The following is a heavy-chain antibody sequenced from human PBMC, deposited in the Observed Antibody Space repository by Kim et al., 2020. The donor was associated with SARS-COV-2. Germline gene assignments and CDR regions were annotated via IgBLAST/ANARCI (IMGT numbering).Heavy chain of an antibody. V-gene: IGHV4-31*02. Sequence: KSRVTISVDTSKNQFSLKLSSVTAADTAVYYCARVGTTGLYYYYYYMDVWGKGTTVTVSS. CDR3: ARVGTTGLYYYYYYMDV. D-gene: IGHD4-17*01. J-gene: IGHJ6*03.